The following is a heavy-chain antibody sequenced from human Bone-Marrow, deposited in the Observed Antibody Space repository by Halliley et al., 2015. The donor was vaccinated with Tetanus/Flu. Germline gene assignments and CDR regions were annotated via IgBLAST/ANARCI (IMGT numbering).Heavy chain of an antibody. CDR2: ITPFLDTT. J-gene: IGHJ4*02. CDR3: AKADQFGDPFDF. V-gene: IGHV1-69*11. Sequence: QVQLVQSGAEVKRPGSSVKVSCKASGGTLNSHVISWVRQAPGQGLEWMGRITPFLDTTHYGHNFQGRLTFTADESTSTVYMELSSLTSKDTAVYFCAKADQFGDPFDFWGQGTRVTVSS. CDR1: GGTLNSHV. D-gene: IGHD3-10*01.